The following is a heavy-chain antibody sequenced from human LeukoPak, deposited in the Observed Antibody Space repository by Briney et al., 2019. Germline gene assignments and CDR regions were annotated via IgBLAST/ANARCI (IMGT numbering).Heavy chain of an antibody. V-gene: IGHV1-46*01. CDR2: INPSGGST. CDR1: GGTFSSYA. Sequence: ASVKVSCKASGGTFSSYAISWVRQAPGQGLEWMGIINPSGGSTSYAQKFQGRVTMTRDTSTSTVYMELSSLRSEDTAVYYCARAPANDYWGQGTLVTVSS. CDR3: ARAPANDY. D-gene: IGHD4/OR15-4a*01. J-gene: IGHJ4*02.